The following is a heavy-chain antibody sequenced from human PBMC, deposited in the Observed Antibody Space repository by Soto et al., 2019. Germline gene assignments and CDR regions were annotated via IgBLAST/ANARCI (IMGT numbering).Heavy chain of an antibody. CDR3: ASGYSSSWYYFDY. CDR1: GFTFSSYS. Sequence: GGSLRVSCAASGFTFSSYSMNWVRQAPGKGLEWVSSISSSSSYIYYADSVKGRFTISRDNAKNSLYLQMNSLRAEDTAVYYCASGYSSSWYYFDYWGQGTLVTVSS. D-gene: IGHD6-13*01. J-gene: IGHJ4*02. V-gene: IGHV3-21*01. CDR2: ISSSSSYI.